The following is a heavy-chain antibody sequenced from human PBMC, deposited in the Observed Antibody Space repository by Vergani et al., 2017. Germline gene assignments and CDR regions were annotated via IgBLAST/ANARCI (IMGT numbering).Heavy chain of an antibody. D-gene: IGHD3-16*02. Sequence: QVQLVQSGAEVKKPGASVKVSCKASGYTFTSYYMHWVRQAPGQGLEWMGIINPSGGSTSYAQKFQGRVTMTRDTSTSTVYMELSSLRAEDTAVYYCARPTCGGVIVNFAFDIWGQGTMVTVSS. J-gene: IGHJ3*02. CDR3: ARPTCGGVIVNFAFDI. CDR2: INPSGGST. V-gene: IGHV1-46*01. CDR1: GYTFTSYY.